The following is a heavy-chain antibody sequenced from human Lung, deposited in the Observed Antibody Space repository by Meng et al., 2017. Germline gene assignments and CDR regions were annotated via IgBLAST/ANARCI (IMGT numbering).Heavy chain of an antibody. Sequence: QGQLTSGGAGLLKPSEPLSLTCVVSGGSFSDYYWSWIRQPPGKGLEWIGEINHSGSTNYNPSLESRATISVDTSQNNLSLKLSSVTAADSAVYYCARGPTTMAHDFDYWGQGTLVTVSS. CDR2: INHSGST. CDR3: ARGPTTMAHDFDY. V-gene: IGHV4-34*01. D-gene: IGHD4-11*01. J-gene: IGHJ4*02. CDR1: GGSFSDYY.